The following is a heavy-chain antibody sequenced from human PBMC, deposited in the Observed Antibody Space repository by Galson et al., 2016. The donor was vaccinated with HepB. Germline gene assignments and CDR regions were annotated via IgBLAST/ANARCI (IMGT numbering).Heavy chain of an antibody. D-gene: IGHD6-19*01. V-gene: IGHV1-2*04. CDR2: INPNTGVT. J-gene: IGHJ4*02. CDR3: AREGGSSGWYGGHFDS. Sequence: SVKVSCKASGYTFTDYHMYWVRQAPGQGLEWMGWINPNTGVTDYAQKFQGWVTMTRDTSIRTVFMELSSLKSDTTAVYYCAREGGSSGWYGGHFDSWGQGTLVTVSS. CDR1: GYTFTDYH.